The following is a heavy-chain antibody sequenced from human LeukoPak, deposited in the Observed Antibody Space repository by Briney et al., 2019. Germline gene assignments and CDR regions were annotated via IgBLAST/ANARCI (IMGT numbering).Heavy chain of an antibody. V-gene: IGHV3-30-3*01. J-gene: IGHJ4*02. CDR1: GFTFSNSA. CDR2: ISFDGAHK. CDR3: AAGSSVDCSRTSCPPTDY. Sequence: PGGSLRLSCAASGFTFSNSAMHWVRQAPCKGLEWVAVISFDGAHKYYADSVKGRFTISRDNSKNTVYVQVSSLRGDDSGVYYCAAGSSVDCSRTSCPPTDYWGQGTLVTVSS. D-gene: IGHD2-2*01.